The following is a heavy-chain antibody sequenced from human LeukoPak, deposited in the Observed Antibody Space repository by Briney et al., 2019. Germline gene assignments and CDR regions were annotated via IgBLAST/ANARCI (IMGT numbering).Heavy chain of an antibody. CDR1: GFTFSSYG. J-gene: IGHJ4*02. V-gene: IGHV3-30*02. CDR2: IRYDGSNK. CDR3: AREIVVLAASFDY. D-gene: IGHD2-2*01. Sequence: GGSLRLSCAASGFTFSSYGMHWVRQAPGKGLEWVAFIRYDGSNKYYADSVKGRFTISRDNSKNTLYLQMNSLRAEDTAVYYCAREIVVLAASFDYWGQGTLVTVSS.